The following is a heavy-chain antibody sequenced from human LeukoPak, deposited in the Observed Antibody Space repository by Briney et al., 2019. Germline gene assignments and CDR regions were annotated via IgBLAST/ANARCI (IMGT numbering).Heavy chain of an antibody. V-gene: IGHV3-23*01. CDR3: AKDGDYGTQNLDY. Sequence: AGECLRLSCAASGFTLSSFAMSWVRQAPGKVLGWVSAISGSGGSTYYADSVNGRFTISRDNSKNTLYLQMNSLRAEDTAVYYCAKDGDYGTQNLDYWGQGTLVTVSS. D-gene: IGHD4-17*01. CDR1: GFTLSSFA. J-gene: IGHJ4*02. CDR2: ISGSGGST.